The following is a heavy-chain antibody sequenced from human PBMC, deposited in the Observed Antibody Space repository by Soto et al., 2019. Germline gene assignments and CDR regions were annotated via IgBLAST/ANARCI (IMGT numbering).Heavy chain of an antibody. CDR2: IKSHTDGGAT. CDR1: GLSFTNAW. Sequence: EVQLVESGGGFVKPGGSLRLSCAVSGLSFTNAWMNWPRQAPGKGLEWVARIKSHTDGGATDYAAPLKGRFTISRDDSRNTLFLQMNSLNTEDTAVYFCATAPGYWASAPLDYWGQGTLVTVSS. V-gene: IGHV3-15*07. J-gene: IGHJ4*02. D-gene: IGHD6-25*01. CDR3: ATAPGYWASAPLDY.